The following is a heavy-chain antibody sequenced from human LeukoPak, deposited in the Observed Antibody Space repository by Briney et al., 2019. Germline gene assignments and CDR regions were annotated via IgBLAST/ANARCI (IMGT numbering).Heavy chain of an antibody. CDR1: GYTFTGYY. CDR2: INPNSGGT. V-gene: IGHV1-2*04. CDR3: ARENSSGWSGYFDY. Sequence: ASVKVSCKASGYTFTGYYMHWVRQAPGQGLEWMGWINPNSGGTNYAQKFQGWVTMTRDTSISTAHMELSRLRSDDTAVYYCARENSSGWSGYFDYWGQGTLVTVSS. D-gene: IGHD6-19*01. J-gene: IGHJ4*02.